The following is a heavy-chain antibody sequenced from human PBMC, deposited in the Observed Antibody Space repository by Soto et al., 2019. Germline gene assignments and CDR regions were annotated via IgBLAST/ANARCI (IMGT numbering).Heavy chain of an antibody. V-gene: IGHV4-34*01. CDR3: ARGGIVVVPAXMRSWNY. CDR2: INHSGST. D-gene: IGHD2-2*01. Sequence: PSETLSLTCAVYGGSFSGDYWSWIRQPPGKGLEWIGEINHSGSTNYNPSLKSRVTISVDTSKNQFSLKLSSVTAADTAVYYCARGGIVVVPAXMRSWNYWGQGTLVTVSS. J-gene: IGHJ4*02. CDR1: GGSFSGDY.